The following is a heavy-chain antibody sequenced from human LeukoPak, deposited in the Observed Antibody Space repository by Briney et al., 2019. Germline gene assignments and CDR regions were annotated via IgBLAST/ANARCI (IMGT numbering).Heavy chain of an antibody. CDR1: GYTFTSYG. CDR2: ISTYNGNT. Sequence: GASVKVSCKASGYTFTSYGILWVRQAPGQGLEWMGWISTYNGNTDYAQKIQGRVTMTTDTSTSTAYMELRSLRSDDTAVYYCASSVGVTTYHDAFDIWGQGTMVTVSS. V-gene: IGHV1-18*01. D-gene: IGHD4-17*01. CDR3: ASSVGVTTYHDAFDI. J-gene: IGHJ3*02.